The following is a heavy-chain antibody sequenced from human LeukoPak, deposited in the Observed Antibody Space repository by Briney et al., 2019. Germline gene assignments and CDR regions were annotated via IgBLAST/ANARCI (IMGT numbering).Heavy chain of an antibody. D-gene: IGHD6-19*01. CDR3: AKERGWSFYFDS. CDR2: INSDGSST. CDR1: GFTFSSYW. Sequence: GGSLRLSCAASGFTFSSYWMHWVRQAPGKGLVWVSRINSDGSSTNYADSVKGRFTISRDNAKNTLYLHISNLRAEDAAFYYCAKERGWSFYFDSWGQGTLVTVSS. V-gene: IGHV3-74*01. J-gene: IGHJ4*02.